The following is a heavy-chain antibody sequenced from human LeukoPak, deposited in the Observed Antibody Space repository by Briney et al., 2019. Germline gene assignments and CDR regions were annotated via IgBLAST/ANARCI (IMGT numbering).Heavy chain of an antibody. Sequence: GASVKLSCKASGYTFTGYYMHWVRQAPGQGLEWMGWINPNSGGTNYAQKFQGRVTMTRDTSISTAYMELSRLRSDDTAVYYCARVFRPLFGELYGMDVWGQGTTVTVSS. CDR2: INPNSGGT. V-gene: IGHV1-2*02. D-gene: IGHD3-10*02. J-gene: IGHJ6*02. CDR1: GYTFTGYY. CDR3: ARVFRPLFGELYGMDV.